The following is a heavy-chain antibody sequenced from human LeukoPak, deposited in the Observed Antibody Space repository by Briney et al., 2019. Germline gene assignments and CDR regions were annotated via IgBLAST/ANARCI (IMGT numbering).Heavy chain of an antibody. CDR1: GFTFSSYA. CDR3: ARAPLTFFRTIFGWHFDV. D-gene: IGHD2/OR15-2a*01. Sequence: GGSLRLSCAASGFTFSSYAMSWVRQAPGKGLEWVSAISGSGGSTYYADSVKGRFTISRDNPENALFLHLDSLRVEDTALYYCARAPLTFFRTIFGWHFDVWGRGTLVTVSS. CDR2: ISGSGGST. J-gene: IGHJ2*01. V-gene: IGHV3-23*01.